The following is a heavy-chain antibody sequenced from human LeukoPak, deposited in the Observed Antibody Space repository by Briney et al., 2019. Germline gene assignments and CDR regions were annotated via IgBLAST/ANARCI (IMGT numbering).Heavy chain of an antibody. J-gene: IGHJ4*02. CDR2: IKQDGSEK. D-gene: IGHD6-19*01. CDR1: GFTFGSYW. V-gene: IGHV3-7*01. Sequence: GGSLRLSCAASGFTFGSYWMSWVRQAPGKGLEWVANIKQDGSEKYYVDSVKGRFTISRDNAKNSLYLQMNSLRAEDTAVYYCARAVAGAVFDYWGQGTLVTVSS. CDR3: ARAVAGAVFDY.